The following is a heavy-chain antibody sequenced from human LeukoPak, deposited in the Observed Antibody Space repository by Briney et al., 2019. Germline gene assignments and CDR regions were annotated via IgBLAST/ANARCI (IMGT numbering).Heavy chain of an antibody. V-gene: IGHV3-23*01. CDR1: GFTFSNFA. J-gene: IGHJ3*02. CDR2: ISGSGGST. Sequence: GGSLRLSCAASGFTFSNFAVSWVRQAPGKGLEWVSAISGSGGSTYYADSVKGRFTISRDNSKNTLYLQMNSLRAEDTAVYYCAKSPAVDAAFDIWGLGTMVTVSS. D-gene: IGHD4-23*01. CDR3: AKSPAVDAAFDI.